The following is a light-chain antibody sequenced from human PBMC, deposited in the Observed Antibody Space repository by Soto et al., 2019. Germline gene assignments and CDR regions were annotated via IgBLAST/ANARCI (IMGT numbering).Light chain of an antibody. CDR1: QTISNY. J-gene: IGKJ2*01. CDR3: QQYFSIPMFT. Sequence: DIQMTQSPSSLSASVGDRVTITCRASQTISNYLNWYQQKPGNAPKLLIIAASSLQSGVPSRFSGGGSGTDFTLTISSLQPEDVAIYYCQQYFSIPMFTFGRGTRLEIK. V-gene: IGKV1-39*01. CDR2: AAS.